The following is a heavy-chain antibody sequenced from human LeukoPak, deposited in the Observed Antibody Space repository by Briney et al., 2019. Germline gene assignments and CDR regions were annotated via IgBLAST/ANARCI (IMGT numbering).Heavy chain of an antibody. J-gene: IGHJ5*02. Sequence: PGGSLRLSCAASGFTFSSYAMSWVRQAPGKGLEWVSAISGSGGSTYYADSVKGRYTISRDNSKNTLYLQMNSLRAEDTAVYYCAKDVTYYYDSSGYYRNNWFDPCGQGTLVTVSS. D-gene: IGHD3-22*01. CDR2: ISGSGGST. CDR3: AKDVTYYYDSSGYYRNNWFDP. CDR1: GFTFSSYA. V-gene: IGHV3-23*01.